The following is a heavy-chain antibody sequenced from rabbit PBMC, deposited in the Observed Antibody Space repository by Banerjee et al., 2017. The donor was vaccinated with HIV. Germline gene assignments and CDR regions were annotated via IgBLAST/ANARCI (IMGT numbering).Heavy chain of an antibody. CDR3: ARGGGGRGDGYGL. J-gene: IGHJ3*01. CDR2: IGAGSSGTT. D-gene: IGHD6-1*01. V-gene: IGHV1S45*01. CDR1: GFTLSSYW. Sequence: QEQLKESGGGLVQPEGSLTLTCKASGFTLSSYWMWWVRQAPGKGLEWIACIGAGSSGTTYYASWAKGRFTISKTSSTTVTLQMTSLTAADTATYSCARGGGGRGDGYGLWGQGTLVTVS.